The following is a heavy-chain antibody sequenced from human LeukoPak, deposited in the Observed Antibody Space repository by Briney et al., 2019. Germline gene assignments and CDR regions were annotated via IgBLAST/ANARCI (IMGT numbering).Heavy chain of an antibody. CDR2: INPNSGGT. Sequence: ASVKVSCKASGYTFTGYYMHWVRQAPGQGLEWVGWINPNSGGTNYAQKFQGRVTMTRDTSISTAYMELSRLRSDDTAVYYCARDWAKYCSSTSCYTLGFDPWGQGTLVTVSS. J-gene: IGHJ5*02. CDR3: ARDWAKYCSSTSCYTLGFDP. V-gene: IGHV1-2*02. D-gene: IGHD2-2*02. CDR1: GYTFTGYY.